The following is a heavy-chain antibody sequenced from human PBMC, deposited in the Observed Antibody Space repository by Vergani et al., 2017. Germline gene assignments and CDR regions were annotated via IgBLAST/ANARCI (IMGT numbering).Heavy chain of an antibody. CDR3: AKDPRLKEDYYYYYMDV. J-gene: IGHJ6*03. CDR1: GFTFGDHG. Sequence: VDLVESGGGVVQPGRSLRLSCAASGFTFGDHGIHWVRRAPGKGLEWVALISYDGSNKYYADSVKGRFTISRDNSKNTLYLYMNSLRADDTAVYYCAKDPRLKEDYYYYYMDVWGKGTTVTVSS. CDR2: ISYDGSNK. V-gene: IGHV3-30-3*01.